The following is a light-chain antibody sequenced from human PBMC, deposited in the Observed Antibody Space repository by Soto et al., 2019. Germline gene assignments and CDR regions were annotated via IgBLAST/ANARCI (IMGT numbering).Light chain of an antibody. CDR1: QSVPNY. V-gene: IGKV3-11*01. CDR3: QNRPNFI. CDR2: DAS. J-gene: IGKJ5*01. Sequence: EIVLTQSPVTLSLSPGESATLSCRASQSVPNYLAWYQQRPGQAPRLLIYDASHSAAGVPVRFSGGESGTDFTLTISSLETEDVAVYYCQNRPNFIFGQGTRLDIK.